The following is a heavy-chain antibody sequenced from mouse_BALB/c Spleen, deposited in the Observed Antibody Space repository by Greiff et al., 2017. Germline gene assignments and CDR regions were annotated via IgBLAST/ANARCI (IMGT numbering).Heavy chain of an antibody. V-gene: IGHV5-17*02. D-gene: IGHD2-1*01. Sequence: EVQLVESGGGLVQPGGSRKLSCAASGFTFSSFGMHWVRQAPEKGLEWVAYISSGSSTIYYADTVKGRFTISRDNPKNTLFLQMTSLRSEDTAMYYCARDYGNYGFAYWGQGTLVTVSA. CDR3: ARDYGNYGFAY. CDR2: ISSGSSTI. J-gene: IGHJ3*01. CDR1: GFTFSSFG.